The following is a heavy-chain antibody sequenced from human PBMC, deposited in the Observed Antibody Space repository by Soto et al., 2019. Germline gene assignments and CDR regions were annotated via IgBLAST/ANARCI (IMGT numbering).Heavy chain of an antibody. J-gene: IGHJ6*02. CDR2: ISAYTGNT. Sequence: QVQLVQSGAEVKKPGASVTVSCKASGYKFSSYGISWVRQAPGQGLAWMGWISAYTGNTNYAQKLQGRVTMTTDTSTSTAYMELRSLRSDDMAVYYCARDPKDGYPANGMDVWGQGTTVTVSS. V-gene: IGHV1-18*03. D-gene: IGHD5-12*01. CDR1: GYKFSSYG. CDR3: ARDPKDGYPANGMDV.